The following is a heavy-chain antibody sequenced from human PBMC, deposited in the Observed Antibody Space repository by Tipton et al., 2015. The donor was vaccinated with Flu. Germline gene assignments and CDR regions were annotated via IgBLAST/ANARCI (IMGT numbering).Heavy chain of an antibody. Sequence: TLSLTCVVSGYSINSDSFWGWIRQSPGRGLEWIGTVNANWDTYYNPSLKSRVTTSLDASRRQISLRLRAVTAADTAVYYCARREYSNYVSVPKNWFDSWGQGILVTVSS. CDR3: ARREYSNYVSVPKNWFDS. V-gene: IGHV4-38-2*01. D-gene: IGHD4-11*01. J-gene: IGHJ5*01. CDR1: GYSINSDSF. CDR2: VNANWDT.